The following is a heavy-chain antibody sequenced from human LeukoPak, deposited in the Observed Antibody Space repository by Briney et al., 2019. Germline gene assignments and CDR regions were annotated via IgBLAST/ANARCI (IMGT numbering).Heavy chain of an antibody. CDR3: LGNYYDSSGYFKYYFDY. D-gene: IGHD3-22*01. V-gene: IGHV3-11*01. CDR2: ISSSGSTI. Sequence: GSLRLSCAASGFTFSDYYMSWIRQAPGKGLEWVSYISSSGSTIYYADSVKGRFTISRDSAKNSLYLQMNSLRAEDTAVYYCLGNYYDSSGYFKYYFDYWGQGTLVTVSS. CDR1: GFTFSDYY. J-gene: IGHJ4*02.